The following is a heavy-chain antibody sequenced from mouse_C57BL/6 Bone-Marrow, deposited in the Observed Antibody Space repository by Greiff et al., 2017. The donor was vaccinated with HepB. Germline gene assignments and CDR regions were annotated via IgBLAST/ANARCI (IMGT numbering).Heavy chain of an antibody. V-gene: IGHV1-4*01. D-gene: IGHD1-1*01. J-gene: IGHJ3*01. CDR2: INPSSGYT. CDR1: GYTFTSYT. Sequence: QVQLQQSGAELARPGASVKMSCKASGYTFTSYTMHWVKQRPRQGLEWIGYINPSSGYTKYNQKFKDKATLTADKSSSTAYMQLSSLTSEDSAVYYCAGSGSSRGWFAYWGQGTLVTVSA. CDR3: AGSGSSRGWFAY.